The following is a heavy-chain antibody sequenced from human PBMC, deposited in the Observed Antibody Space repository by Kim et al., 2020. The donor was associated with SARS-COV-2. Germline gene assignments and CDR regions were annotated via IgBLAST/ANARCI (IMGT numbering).Heavy chain of an antibody. V-gene: IGHV4-39*01. D-gene: IGHD2-21*02. CDR2: AYYTGTT. CDR3: ARQGVGVSTASAFFDV. J-gene: IGHJ2*01. Sequence: SETLSLTCSVSGESISGCNCYWVWIRQPPGKRLEWIGSAYYTGTTYYIPSLKSRVTISVDTSKNQFSLKLNSVTAADTAVYYCARQGVGVSTASAFFDVWGRGTMVSVSS. CDR1: GESISGCNCY.